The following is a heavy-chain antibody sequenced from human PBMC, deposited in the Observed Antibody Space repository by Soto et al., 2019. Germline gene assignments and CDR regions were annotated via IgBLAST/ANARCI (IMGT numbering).Heavy chain of an antibody. D-gene: IGHD3-10*01. V-gene: IGHV4-4*07. CDR2: IYSTGNA. CDR3: VRGDVFDI. J-gene: IGHJ3*02. Sequence: QVRLQESGPGLVKPSETLSLRCTVSNGSITGYYWSWDRQPAGKGLEWIGRIYSTGNANYNPSLKSRVTMSVDTSQNRFSLELTSVTAADTAMYYCVRGDVFDIWGRGTQVTVSS. CDR1: NGSITGYY.